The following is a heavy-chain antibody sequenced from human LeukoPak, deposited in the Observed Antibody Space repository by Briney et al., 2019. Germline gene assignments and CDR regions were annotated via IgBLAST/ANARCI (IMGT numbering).Heavy chain of an antibody. CDR2: IYYSGST. J-gene: IGHJ5*02. D-gene: IGHD3-3*01. Sequence: SETLSLTCTVSGGSISSSSYYWGWIRQPPGKGLEWIGSIYYSGSTYYNPPLKSRVTISVDTSKNQFSLKLSSVTAADTAVYYCARKDYDFWSGRSTVNWFDPWGQGTLVTVSS. V-gene: IGHV4-39*01. CDR1: GGSISSSSYY. CDR3: ARKDYDFWSGRSTVNWFDP.